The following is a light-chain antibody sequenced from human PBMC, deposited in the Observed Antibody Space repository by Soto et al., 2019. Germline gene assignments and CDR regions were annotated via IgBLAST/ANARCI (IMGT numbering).Light chain of an antibody. V-gene: IGLV2-8*01. CDR3: SSYAGSIDV. CDR1: SSDVGGVNL. CDR2: EVT. Sequence: QSALTQPPSASGSPGQSVSISCTGTSSDVGGVNLVSGYQHHPGKAPKLMIYEVTKRPSGVPDRFSGSKSGNTASLTVSGLQTENEADYYCSSYAGSIDVFGTGTKVTVL. J-gene: IGLJ1*01.